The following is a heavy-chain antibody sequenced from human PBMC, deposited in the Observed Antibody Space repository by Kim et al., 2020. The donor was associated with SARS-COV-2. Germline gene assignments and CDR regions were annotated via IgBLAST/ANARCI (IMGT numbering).Heavy chain of an antibody. CDR3: AKVSVVALSDY. J-gene: IGHJ4*02. Sequence: GGSLRLSCAASGFTFSSYGMHWVRQAPGKGLEWVAVISYDGSNKYYADSVKGRFTISRDNSKNTLYLQMNSLRAEDTAVYYCAKVSVVALSDYWGQGTLVTVSS. CDR1: GFTFSSYG. D-gene: IGHD3-22*01. V-gene: IGHV3-30*18. CDR2: ISYDGSNK.